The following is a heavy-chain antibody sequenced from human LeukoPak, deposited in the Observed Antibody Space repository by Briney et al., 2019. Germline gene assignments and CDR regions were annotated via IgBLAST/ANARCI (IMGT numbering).Heavy chain of an antibody. Sequence: SETLSLTCTVSGGSISSSSYYWGWIRQPPGKGLEWIGSIYYSGNIYYNPSLKSRVTISVDTSKNQFSLKLSSVTAADTAVYYCARPVSDKWLRSAFDIWGQGTMVTVSS. CDR3: ARPVSDKWLRSAFDI. CDR2: IYYSGNI. D-gene: IGHD5-12*01. J-gene: IGHJ3*02. V-gene: IGHV4-39*01. CDR1: GGSISSSSYY.